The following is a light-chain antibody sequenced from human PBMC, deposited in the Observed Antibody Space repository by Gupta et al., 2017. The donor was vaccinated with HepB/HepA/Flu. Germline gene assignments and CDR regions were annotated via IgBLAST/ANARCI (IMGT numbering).Light chain of an antibody. J-gene: IGLJ2*01. CDR1: SSDVGGDNY. CDR3: YSYAGGNLRL. Sequence: QSALTQPPSASGSPGQSVTISCTGTSSDVGGDNYVSWYQQHPGKAPKLMIYDVSKRPSGVPDRFSGSKSGNTASLTVSGLQADDEADYYCYSYAGGNLRLFGGGTKLTVV. V-gene: IGLV2-8*01. CDR2: DVS.